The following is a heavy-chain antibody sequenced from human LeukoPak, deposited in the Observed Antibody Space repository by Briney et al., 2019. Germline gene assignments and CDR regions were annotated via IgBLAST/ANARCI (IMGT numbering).Heavy chain of an antibody. CDR2: MYYSGST. D-gene: IGHD5-12*01. J-gene: IGHJ4*02. Sequence: ASETLSLTCTVSGGSISSGDYYWSWIRQPPGKGLEWIGYMYYSGSTYYNPSLKSRVTISVDTSKNQFSLKLSSVPAADTAVYYCARDRQWSGYDRWGQGTLVTVSS. CDR1: GGSISSGDYY. V-gene: IGHV4-30-4*02. CDR3: ARDRQWSGYDR.